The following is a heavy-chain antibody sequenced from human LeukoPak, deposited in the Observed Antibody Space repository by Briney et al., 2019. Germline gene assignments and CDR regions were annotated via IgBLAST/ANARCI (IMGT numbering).Heavy chain of an antibody. J-gene: IGHJ4*02. V-gene: IGHV4-61*07. CDR3: ARQSRGVAVAGLDY. CDR2: SGRT. D-gene: IGHD6-19*01. Sequence: SGRTNNNPSLERRVTISIDMSKNQFSLELSSVTAADTAVYYCARQSRGVAVAGLDYWGQGTLVTVSS.